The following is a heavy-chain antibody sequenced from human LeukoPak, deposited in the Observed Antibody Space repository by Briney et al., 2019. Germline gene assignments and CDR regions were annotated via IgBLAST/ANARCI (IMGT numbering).Heavy chain of an antibody. Sequence: GGSLRLSCAASGFTFSSYAMHWVRQAPGKGLEWVAVISYDGSNKYYADSVKGRFTISRDNSKNTLYLQMNSLRAEDTAVYYCAREGRGYSYGPQWGYYFDYWGQGTLVTVSS. V-gene: IGHV3-30*04. D-gene: IGHD5-18*01. J-gene: IGHJ4*02. CDR2: ISYDGSNK. CDR1: GFTFSSYA. CDR3: AREGRGYSYGPQWGYYFDY.